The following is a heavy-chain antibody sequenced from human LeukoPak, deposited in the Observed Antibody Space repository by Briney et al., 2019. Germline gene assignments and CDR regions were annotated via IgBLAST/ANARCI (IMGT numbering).Heavy chain of an antibody. CDR2: ISGSAEST. CDR3: AKGSLYATRAPLIEY. D-gene: IGHD2-8*01. J-gene: IGHJ4*02. V-gene: IGHV3-23*01. CDR1: GFIFYDYA. Sequence: GGSLRLSCAASGFIFYDYAMSWVRQAPGKGLEWISTISGSAESTYYADSVKGRLTISSDSSKNTLYLQMNSLRAEDTAVYYCAKGSLYATRAPLIEYWGLGTLVTVSS.